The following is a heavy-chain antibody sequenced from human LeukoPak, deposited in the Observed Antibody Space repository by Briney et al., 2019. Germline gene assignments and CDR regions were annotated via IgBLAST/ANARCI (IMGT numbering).Heavy chain of an antibody. Sequence: GGSLRLSCAAPGFTFSNYGMHWVRQAPGKGLEWVAVVSWNGIVQYYADSVKGRFTISRDNSKNMLYLQMNSLRAEDTAVYYCATLRRDTSGWYYFDYWGRGTLVTVSS. D-gene: IGHD6-19*01. V-gene: IGHV3-30*03. CDR3: ATLRRDTSGWYYFDY. CDR2: VSWNGIVQ. J-gene: IGHJ4*02. CDR1: GFTFSNYG.